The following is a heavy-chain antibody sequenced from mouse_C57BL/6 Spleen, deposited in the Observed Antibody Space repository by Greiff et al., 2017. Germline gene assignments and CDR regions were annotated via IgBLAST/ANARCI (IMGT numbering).Heavy chain of an antibody. CDR1: GFSLTSYG. D-gene: IGHD1-1*01. V-gene: IGHV2-4*01. CDR3: AKTSYDGSFDC. Sequence: QVQLQQSGPGLVQPSQSLSITCTVSGFSLTSYGVHWVRQPPGKGLEWLGVIWSGGSTDYNAGFISRLSISKDNAKSQVFFKMNSPQADDTAIDYCAKTSYDGSFDCWGQGTTLTVSS. CDR2: IWSGGST. J-gene: IGHJ2*01.